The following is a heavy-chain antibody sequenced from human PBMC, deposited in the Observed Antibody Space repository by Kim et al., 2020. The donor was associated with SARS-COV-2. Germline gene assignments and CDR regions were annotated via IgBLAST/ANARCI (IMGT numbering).Heavy chain of an antibody. J-gene: IGHJ6*02. CDR2: IYSGGST. D-gene: IGHD6-13*01. CDR1: GFTVSSNY. V-gene: IGHV3-53*01. CDR3: ARESIAAAVPDYYYYGMDV. Sequence: GGSLRLSCAASGFTVSSNYMSWVRQAPGKGLEWVSVIYSGGSTYYADSVKGRFTISRDNSKNTLYLQMNSLRAEDTAVYYCARESIAAAVPDYYYYGMDVWGQGTTVTVSS.